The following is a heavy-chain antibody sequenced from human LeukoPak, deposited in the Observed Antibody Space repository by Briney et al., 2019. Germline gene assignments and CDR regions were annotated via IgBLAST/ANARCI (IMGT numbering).Heavy chain of an antibody. Sequence: GGSLRLSCAASGFTFRSYAMHWVRQAPGKGPEYVSTISSNGGGTYYANSAKGRFSISRDNSKNTLYLQMGSLRPEDMAVYYCARAGVGATWVFDYWGQGTLVTVSS. CDR3: ARAGVGATWVFDY. CDR2: ISSNGGGT. J-gene: IGHJ4*02. V-gene: IGHV3-64*01. CDR1: GFTFRSYA. D-gene: IGHD1-26*01.